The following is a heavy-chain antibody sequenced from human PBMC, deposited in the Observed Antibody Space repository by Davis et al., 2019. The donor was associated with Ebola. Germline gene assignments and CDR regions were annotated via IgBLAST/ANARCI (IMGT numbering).Heavy chain of an antibody. CDR1: GFTFSDYY. CDR2: ISSSGSTI. CDR3: AKGSELDTMVQGVIMWY. Sequence: GESLKISCAASGFTFSDYYMSWIRQAPGKGLEWVSYISSSGSTIYYADSVKGRFTISRDNSKNTLYLQMNSLRAEDTAVYYCAKGSELDTMVQGVIMWYWGQGTLVTVSS. V-gene: IGHV3-11*04. J-gene: IGHJ4*02. D-gene: IGHD3-10*01.